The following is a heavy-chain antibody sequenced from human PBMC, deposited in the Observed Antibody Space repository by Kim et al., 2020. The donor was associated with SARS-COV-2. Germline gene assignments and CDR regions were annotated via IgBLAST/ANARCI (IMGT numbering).Heavy chain of an antibody. Sequence: KRRVTISVDTSKNQFSLKLSSVTAADTAVYYCARLNGFHYSSSWYPPFDPWGQGTLVTVSS. J-gene: IGHJ5*02. D-gene: IGHD6-13*01. V-gene: IGHV4-39*01. CDR3: ARLNGFHYSSSWYPPFDP.